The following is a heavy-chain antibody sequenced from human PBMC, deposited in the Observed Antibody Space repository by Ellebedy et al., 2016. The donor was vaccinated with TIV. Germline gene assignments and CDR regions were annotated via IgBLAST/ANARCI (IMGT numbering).Heavy chain of an antibody. CDR2: IYPGDSDS. J-gene: IGHJ4*02. CDR1: GYGFGSYW. Sequence: GESLKISCKGSGYGFGSYWIAWVRQMPGKGLEWMATIYPGDSDSRHSPALEGRVTISADKSINTAHLQWSSLEASDTAIYYCARVAGPGRRDFDYWGQGTLVTVSS. V-gene: IGHV5-51*01. CDR3: ARVAGPGRRDFDY. D-gene: IGHD6-13*01.